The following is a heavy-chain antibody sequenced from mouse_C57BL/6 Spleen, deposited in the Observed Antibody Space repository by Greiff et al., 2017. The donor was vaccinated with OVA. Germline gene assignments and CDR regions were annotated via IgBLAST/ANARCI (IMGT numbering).Heavy chain of an antibody. J-gene: IGHJ1*03. V-gene: IGHV1-39*01. CDR3: ARGGNNTVEPYFDD. CDR1: GYSFTDYN. D-gene: IGHD1-1*01. Sequence: EVQLQQSGPELVKPGASVKISCKASGYSFTDYNMNWVKQSPGKSLEWIGVINPNYGTTSYNQKFKGKATLTVDQSSSTAYMQLNSLTSEDAAVYYWARGGNNTVEPYFDDWGTGTTVTVSS. CDR2: INPNYGTT.